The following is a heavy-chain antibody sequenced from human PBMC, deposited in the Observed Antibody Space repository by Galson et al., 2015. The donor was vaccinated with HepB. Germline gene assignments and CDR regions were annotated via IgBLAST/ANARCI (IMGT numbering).Heavy chain of an antibody. D-gene: IGHD3/OR15-3a*01. Sequence: SLRLSCAASGFTFSSYSMNWVRQAPGKGLEWVSYISSSSRTIYYADSVKGRFTISRDNAKNSLYLQMDSLRAEDTAVYFCARDGGDWDHLDYWGQGTLVTVPS. CDR1: GFTFSSYS. V-gene: IGHV3-48*01. CDR3: ARDGGDWDHLDY. J-gene: IGHJ4*02. CDR2: ISSSSRTI.